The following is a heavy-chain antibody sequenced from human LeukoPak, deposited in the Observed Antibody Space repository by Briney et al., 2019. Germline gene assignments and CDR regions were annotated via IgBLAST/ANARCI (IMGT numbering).Heavy chain of an antibody. CDR1: GGSFSGYY. Sequence: SETLSLTCAVYGGSFSGYYWSWIRQPPGKGLEWIGEINHSGSTNYNPSLTSRFTISVDTSKNQFSLKLSSVTAADTAVYYCARGGRWFCSSTSCTEYFQHWGQGTLVTVSS. J-gene: IGHJ1*01. CDR2: INHSGST. CDR3: ARGGRWFCSSTSCTEYFQH. V-gene: IGHV4-34*01. D-gene: IGHD2-2*01.